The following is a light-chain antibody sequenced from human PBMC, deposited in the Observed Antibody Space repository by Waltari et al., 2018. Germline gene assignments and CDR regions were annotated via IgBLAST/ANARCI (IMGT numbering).Light chain of an antibody. CDR3: MQALQTPWT. CDR2: LGS. Sequence: DIVMTQSLLSLPVPPGEPASIPCRSSQSLLHSNGYNYLDWYLQKPGQSPQLLIYLGSNRASGVPDRFSGSGSGTEFTLKISRVEAEDVGVYYCMQALQTPWTFGQGTKVEVK. J-gene: IGKJ1*01. CDR1: QSLLHSNGYNY. V-gene: IGKV2-28*01.